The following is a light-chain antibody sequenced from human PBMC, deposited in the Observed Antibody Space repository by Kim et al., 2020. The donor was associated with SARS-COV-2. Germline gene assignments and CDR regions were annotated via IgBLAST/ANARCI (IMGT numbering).Light chain of an antibody. CDR3: SSYTSSSTVV. CDR2: DVS. J-gene: IGLJ2*01. CDR1: SSDVGGYNY. Sequence: GQSFTISCTETSSDVGGYNYVSWYQQHPGKAPKLMIYDVSKRPSGVSNRFSGSKSGNTASLTISGLQAEDEADYYCSSYTSSSTVVFGGGTQLTVL. V-gene: IGLV2-14*04.